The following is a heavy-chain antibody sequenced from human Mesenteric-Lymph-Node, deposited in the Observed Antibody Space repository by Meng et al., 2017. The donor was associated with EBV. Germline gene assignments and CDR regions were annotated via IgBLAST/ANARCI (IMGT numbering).Heavy chain of an antibody. V-gene: IGHV4-4*02. D-gene: IGHD3-22*01. CDR2: IFPTGGT. Sequence: QVPPRGAGPGLVEPSGTLSLPCAVSGGYISSSNWWTWVRQPPGKGLEWIGEIFPTGGTNYNPSLKSRLTISVDKSKNQFSLKLSSVTAADTAVYYCAREGEVGYYESSGYYYWGQGTLVTVSS. J-gene: IGHJ4*02. CDR3: AREGEVGYYESSGYYY. CDR1: GGYISSSNW.